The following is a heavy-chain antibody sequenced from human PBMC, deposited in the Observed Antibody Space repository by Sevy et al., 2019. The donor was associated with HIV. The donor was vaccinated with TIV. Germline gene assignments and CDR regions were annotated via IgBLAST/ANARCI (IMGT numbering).Heavy chain of an antibody. CDR2: IKHDVTEK. CDR1: GFSFSTYW. CDR3: ARASVAGWRWGGWYDP. V-gene: IGHV3-7*01. Sequence: GGSLRLSCAASGFSFSTYWMNWVRQAPGKGLEWVAGIKHDVTEKYYGDSVKGRFTISRDNAKNSLYLQMNSLRDEDTAVYYCARASVAGWRWGGWYDPWGQGTLVTVSS. J-gene: IGHJ5*02. D-gene: IGHD6-19*01.